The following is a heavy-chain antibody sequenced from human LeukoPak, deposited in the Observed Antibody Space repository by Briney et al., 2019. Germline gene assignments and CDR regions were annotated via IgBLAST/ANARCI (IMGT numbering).Heavy chain of an antibody. CDR2: IKQDGSEK. Sequence: PGGSLRLSCAASGFTFSSYWMSWVRQAPGKGLEWVANIKQDGSEKYYVDSVKGRFTISRDNAKNSLYPQMNSLRAEDTAVYYCARYCSSTSCQPLFYYYYYGMDVWGQGTTVTVSS. CDR3: ARYCSSTSCQPLFYYYYYGMDV. J-gene: IGHJ6*02. CDR1: GFTFSSYW. D-gene: IGHD2-2*01. V-gene: IGHV3-7*01.